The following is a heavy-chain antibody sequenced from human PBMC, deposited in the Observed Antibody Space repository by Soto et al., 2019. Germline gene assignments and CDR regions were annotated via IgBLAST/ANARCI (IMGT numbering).Heavy chain of an antibody. CDR3: ARADPRHYYMDV. J-gene: IGHJ6*03. Sequence: QVQLVQSGAEVKKPGASVRVSCKASGYVFPSYDITWVRQAPGHGLEWMGWVNPGSGYKGYAQNFQGRVTLTRNMSISTVYMELRSLRSEDTAVYYCARADPRHYYMDVWGKGTTVNVSS. CDR1: GYVFPSYD. V-gene: IGHV1-8*01. CDR2: VNPGSGYK.